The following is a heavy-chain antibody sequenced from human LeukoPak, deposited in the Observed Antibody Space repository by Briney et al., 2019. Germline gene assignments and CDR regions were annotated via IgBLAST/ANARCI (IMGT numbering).Heavy chain of an antibody. D-gene: IGHD1-26*01. Sequence: LXXXCXXSGFTFXNYAMTWVRQAPGKGLEWVSSISGNFYSTYYADSVKGRFTISRDNSKNTLYLQMNSLRAEDTAVYYCAKLKRENSGSYQDFDYWGQGTLVTVSS. V-gene: IGHV3-23*01. J-gene: IGHJ4*02. CDR1: GFTFXNYA. CDR3: AKLKRENSGSYQDFDY. CDR2: ISGNFYST.